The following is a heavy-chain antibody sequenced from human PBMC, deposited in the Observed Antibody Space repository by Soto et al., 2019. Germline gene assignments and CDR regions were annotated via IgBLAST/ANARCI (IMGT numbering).Heavy chain of an antibody. CDR3: ARRKERSGPHYFDS. CDR2: MNPSNGNA. J-gene: IGHJ4*02. Sequence: ASVKVSCKASGYTFITYDIHWVRQATGQGLEWMGWMNPSNGNAGYAQKFQGRVTMTRNTSISTAYMDLSSLRSEDTAVYFCARRKERSGPHYFDSWGQGTLATVSS. V-gene: IGHV1-8*01. CDR1: GYTFITYD. D-gene: IGHD6-25*01.